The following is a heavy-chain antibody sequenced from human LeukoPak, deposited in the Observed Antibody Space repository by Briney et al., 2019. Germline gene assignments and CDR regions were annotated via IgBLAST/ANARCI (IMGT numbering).Heavy chain of an antibody. D-gene: IGHD3-16*02. CDR2: MYHSGST. J-gene: IGHJ4*02. Sequence: SETLSLTCSVSNYSISTDYCWGWIRQPPGKGLEWIGTMYHSGSTYYNPSLKSRVTISVDTSKNQFSLRLSSVTAADTAVYYCARYDVWGSYRAFDYWGQGTLVTVSS. CDR1: NYSISTDYC. V-gene: IGHV4-38-2*02. CDR3: ARYDVWGSYRAFDY.